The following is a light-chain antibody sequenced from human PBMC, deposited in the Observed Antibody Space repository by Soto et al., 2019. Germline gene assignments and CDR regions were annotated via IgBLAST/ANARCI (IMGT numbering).Light chain of an antibody. CDR1: QSVGNN. J-gene: IGKJ4*01. CDR3: QQYGDWPLT. CDR2: ATS. Sequence: EIVVTQSPATLSVSPGERATLSCRASQSVGNNFAWYQQKPGQAPRLLIFATSTRATGVPATFSGSGSGTAFTLTIGSLQSEDFAVYYCQQYGDWPLTFGGGAKVEIE. V-gene: IGKV3-15*01.